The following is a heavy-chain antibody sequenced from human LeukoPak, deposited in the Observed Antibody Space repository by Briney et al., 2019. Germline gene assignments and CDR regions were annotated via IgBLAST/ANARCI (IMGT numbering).Heavy chain of an antibody. CDR1: GDSISGSSYY. V-gene: IGHV3-21*01. D-gene: IGHD4-23*01. CDR3: ARDGDTVLTRGYYYYMDV. Sequence: PSETLSLTCTVSGDSISGSSYYWGWIRQAPGKGLEWVSSISTSSSYIYYADSVKGRFTISRDNAKKSLYLQMNSLRAEDTAVYYCARDGDTVLTRGYYYYMDVWGKGTTVTVSS. CDR2: ISTSSSYI. J-gene: IGHJ6*03.